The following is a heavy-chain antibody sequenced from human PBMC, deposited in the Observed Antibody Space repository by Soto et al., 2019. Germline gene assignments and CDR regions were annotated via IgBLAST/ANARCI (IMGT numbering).Heavy chain of an antibody. CDR1: GFTFSSYS. Sequence: GGSLRLSCAASGFTFSSYSMNWVRQAPGKGLEWVSYISSSSSTIYYADSVKGRFTISRDNAKNSLYLQMNSLRAEDTAVYYCATVPTKDIVVVPAVYDAFDIWGQGTMVTVSS. D-gene: IGHD2-2*01. CDR3: ATVPTKDIVVVPAVYDAFDI. CDR2: ISSSSSTI. J-gene: IGHJ3*02. V-gene: IGHV3-48*01.